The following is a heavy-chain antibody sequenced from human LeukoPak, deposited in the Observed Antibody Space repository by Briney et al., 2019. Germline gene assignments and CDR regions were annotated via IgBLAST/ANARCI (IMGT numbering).Heavy chain of an antibody. Sequence: PGGSLRLSCAASGFTFSGSAMHWVRQASGKGLEWVGRIRSKANSYATAYAASVKGRFTISRDDSKNTAYLQMNSLKTEDTAVYYCTTNEQQLAHHYYYYYMDVWGKGTTVTVSS. D-gene: IGHD6-13*01. V-gene: IGHV3-73*01. J-gene: IGHJ6*03. CDR1: GFTFSGSA. CDR2: IRSKANSYAT. CDR3: TTNEQQLAHHYYYYYMDV.